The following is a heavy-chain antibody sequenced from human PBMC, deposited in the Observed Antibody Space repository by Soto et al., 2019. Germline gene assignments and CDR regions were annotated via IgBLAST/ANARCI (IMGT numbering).Heavy chain of an antibody. D-gene: IGHD2-15*01. V-gene: IGHV4-59*01. CDR2: IYYSGST. CDR1: GGSISSYY. Sequence: SETLSLTCTVSGGSISSYYWSWIRQPPGKGPEWIGYIYYSGSTNYNPSLKSRVTISVDTSKNQFSLKLSSVTAADTAVYYCARDRRYCSGGSCYVFSYAFDIWGQGTMVTVSS. J-gene: IGHJ3*02. CDR3: ARDRRYCSGGSCYVFSYAFDI.